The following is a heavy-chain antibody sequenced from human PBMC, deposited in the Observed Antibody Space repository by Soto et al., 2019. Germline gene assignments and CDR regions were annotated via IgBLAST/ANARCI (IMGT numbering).Heavy chain of an antibody. J-gene: IGHJ4*02. CDR1: GFTFSSYA. D-gene: IGHD6-6*01. Sequence: PGGSLRLSCAASGFTFSSYAMHWVRQAPGKGLEWVAVISYDGSNKYYADSVKGRFTISRDNSKNTLYLQMNSLRAEDTAVYYCAREEQLVQGYFDYWGQGTLVTVSS. CDR2: ISYDGSNK. CDR3: AREEQLVQGYFDY. V-gene: IGHV3-30-3*01.